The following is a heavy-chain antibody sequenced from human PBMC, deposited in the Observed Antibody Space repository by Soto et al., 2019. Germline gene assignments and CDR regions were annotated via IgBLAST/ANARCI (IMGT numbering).Heavy chain of an antibody. J-gene: IGHJ4*02. Sequence: PSETLSLTCTVSGGYISSGGYYRSWIRHHPGKGLEWPGYIYYSGSTYYNPSLKSRVTISVDTSKNQFSLKLSSVTAADTAVYYWARERSRGVKKDSFGFWSQGTLVTVS. CDR2: IYYSGST. CDR3: ARERSRGVKKDSFGF. V-gene: IGHV4-31*03. CDR1: GGYISSGGYY. D-gene: IGHD3-10*01.